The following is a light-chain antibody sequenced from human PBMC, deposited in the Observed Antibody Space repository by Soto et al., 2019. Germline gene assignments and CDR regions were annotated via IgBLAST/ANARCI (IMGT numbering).Light chain of an antibody. CDR2: RNN. V-gene: IGLV1-47*01. CDR3: AAWDGSLSGYV. Sequence: SVLTQPPSASGTPGQRVTISCSGSSSNIGSNYVYWYQQLPGTAPKLLIYRNNQRPSGVPERFSGSKSGTSASLAISGLRSEDEADYYCAAWDGSLSGYVFGTGTKVTVL. CDR1: SSNIGSNY. J-gene: IGLJ1*01.